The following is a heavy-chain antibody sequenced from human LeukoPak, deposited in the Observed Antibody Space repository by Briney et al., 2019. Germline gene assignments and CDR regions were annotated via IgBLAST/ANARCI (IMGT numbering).Heavy chain of an antibody. V-gene: IGHV1-2*02. D-gene: IGHD6-6*01. J-gene: IGHJ4*02. CDR3: ARSLSGSSVFGDY. CDR2: INPNSGGT. Sequence: GSSVEVSCKASGGTFSSYAISWVRQAPGQGLEWMGWINPNSGGTNSAQNFQGRVTMTRDTSISTAYMELSRLRSDDTAVYYCARSLSGSSVFGDYWGQGTLVTVSS. CDR1: GGTFSSYA.